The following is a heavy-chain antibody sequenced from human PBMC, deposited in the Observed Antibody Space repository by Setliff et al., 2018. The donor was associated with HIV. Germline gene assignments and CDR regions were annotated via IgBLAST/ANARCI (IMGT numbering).Heavy chain of an antibody. D-gene: IGHD3-10*01. J-gene: IGHJ3*02. CDR1: GYTFTRYY. Sequence: GASVKVSCKASGYTFTRYYMHWVRQAPGQGLEWMGTINPSGGSTSYSQKFQGRVTMTRDTSTTTVYMELSSLRFEDTAVYYCAGVYYGSGWGIRDAFDIWGQGTMVTVSS. V-gene: IGHV1-46*01. CDR3: AGVYYGSGWGIRDAFDI. CDR2: INPSGGST.